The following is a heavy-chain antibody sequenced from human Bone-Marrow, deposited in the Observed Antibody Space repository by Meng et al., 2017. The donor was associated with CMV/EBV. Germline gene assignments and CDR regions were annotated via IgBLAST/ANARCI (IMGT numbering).Heavy chain of an antibody. D-gene: IGHD1-26*01. CDR3: ARGGLVGATYDAFDI. CDR2: INHSGST. Sequence: SETLSLTCAVYGGSFSGYYWSWIRQPPGKGLEWIGEINHSGSTNYNPSLKSRVTISVDTSKNQFSLKLSSVTAADTAVYYCARGGLVGATYDAFDIWGQGTMVTVPS. J-gene: IGHJ3*02. CDR1: GGSFSGYY. V-gene: IGHV4-34*01.